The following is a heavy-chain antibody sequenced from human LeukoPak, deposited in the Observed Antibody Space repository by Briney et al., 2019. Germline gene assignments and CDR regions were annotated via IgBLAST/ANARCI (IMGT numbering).Heavy chain of an antibody. CDR3: ARDRPCSSTSCFSFDP. Sequence: SETPSLTCTVSGGSISSYYWSWIRQPPGKGLEWIGYIYYSGSTNYNPSLKSRVTISVDTSKNQFSLKLSSVTAADTAVYYCARDRPCSSTSCFSFDPWGQGTLVTVSS. CDR1: GGSISSYY. D-gene: IGHD2-2*01. J-gene: IGHJ5*02. CDR2: IYYSGST. V-gene: IGHV4-59*01.